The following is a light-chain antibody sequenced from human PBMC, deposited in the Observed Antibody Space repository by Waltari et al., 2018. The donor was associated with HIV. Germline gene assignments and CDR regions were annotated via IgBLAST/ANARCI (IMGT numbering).Light chain of an antibody. CDR1: RSVSNY. CDR2: DAS. V-gene: IGKV3-11*01. Sequence: VSTHSQATLSLSPGERPTHPRRPGRSVSNYGDWYQPKPGQAPRLLTYDASNRATGIPARFSGSGAGTDFTLTISSLEPEDFAVYYGQQRSTWLNFGGGTKVEIK. CDR3: QQRSTWLN. J-gene: IGKJ4*01.